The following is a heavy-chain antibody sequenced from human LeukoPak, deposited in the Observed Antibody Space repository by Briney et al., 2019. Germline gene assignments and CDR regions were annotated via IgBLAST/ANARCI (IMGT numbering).Heavy chain of an antibody. CDR1: AGSISLFY. J-gene: IGHJ4*02. Sequence: PSETLSLTCTVSAGSISLFYWGWIRQSPGKGLEWIGYIYYTGITDYNPSFKSRVTISVDTSKNQISLNLSSLTAADTAVYYCARGEGTMGYFWHGLGIWGRGTLVTVSS. D-gene: IGHD3-3*01. V-gene: IGHV4-59*01. CDR2: IYYTGIT. CDR3: ARGEGTMGYFWHGLGI.